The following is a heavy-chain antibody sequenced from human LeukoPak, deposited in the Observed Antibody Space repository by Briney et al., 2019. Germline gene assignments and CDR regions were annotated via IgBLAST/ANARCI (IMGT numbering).Heavy chain of an antibody. CDR3: ARDWSSKYPFYYGMDV. Sequence: GRSLRLSCAASGFTFSSYAMHWVRQAPGKGLEWMAVMLYDGSNKYYADSVKGRFTISRDNSKNTLYLQMNSLRAEDTAVYYCARDWSSKYPFYYGMDVWGQGTTVTVSS. CDR1: GFTFSSYA. J-gene: IGHJ6*02. CDR2: MLYDGSNK. D-gene: IGHD4-11*01. V-gene: IGHV3-30-3*01.